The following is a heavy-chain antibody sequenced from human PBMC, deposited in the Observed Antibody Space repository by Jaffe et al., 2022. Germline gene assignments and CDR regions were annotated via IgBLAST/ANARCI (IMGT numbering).Heavy chain of an antibody. J-gene: IGHJ6*03. CDR1: GYSISSGYY. Sequence: QVQLQESGPGLVKPSETLSLTCAVSGYSISSGYYWGWIRQPPGKGLEWIGSIYHSGSTYYNPSLKSRVTISVDTSKNQFSLKLSSVTAADTAVYYCARGAGIGFLYYYYYMDVWGKGTTVTVSS. CDR3: ARGAGIGFLYYYYYMDV. CDR2: IYHSGST. D-gene: IGHD1-1*01. V-gene: IGHV4-38-2*01.